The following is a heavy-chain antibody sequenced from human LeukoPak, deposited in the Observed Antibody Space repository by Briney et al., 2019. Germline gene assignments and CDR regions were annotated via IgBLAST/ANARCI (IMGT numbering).Heavy chain of an antibody. CDR2: IRYDGSNK. CDR3: AKEGAASWDVDV. V-gene: IGHV3-30*02. Sequence: GGSLRLSCAASGFTFSSYGMHWVRQAPGKGLEWVAFIRYDGSNKYYADSVKGRFTISRDNSKNTVDLQMNSLRGDDTAMYYCAKEGAASWDVDVWGKGTTVTVSS. J-gene: IGHJ6*04. CDR1: GFTFSSYG. D-gene: IGHD3-3*02.